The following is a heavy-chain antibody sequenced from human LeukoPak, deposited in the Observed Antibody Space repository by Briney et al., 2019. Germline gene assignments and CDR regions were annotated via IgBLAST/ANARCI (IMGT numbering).Heavy chain of an antibody. Sequence: GGSLRLSCAASGFTFSSYWMHWVRQAPGKGLVWVSRINSDGSSTSYADSVKGRFTISRDNSKNTLYLQMNSLRAEDTAVYYCAKDQEPLLESTFGGVDYWGQGTLVTVSS. CDR1: GFTFSSYW. CDR3: AKDQEPLLESTFGGVDY. V-gene: IGHV3-74*01. CDR2: INSDGSST. D-gene: IGHD3-16*01. J-gene: IGHJ4*02.